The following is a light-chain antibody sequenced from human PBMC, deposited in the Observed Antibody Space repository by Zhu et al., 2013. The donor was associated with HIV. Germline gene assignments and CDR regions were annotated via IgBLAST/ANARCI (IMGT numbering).Light chain of an antibody. Sequence: IVMTQSPVTLYVSPGERVTLSCRASENIRGNLAWYQQKLGQAPRLLIYRTSTRATGTPERFSGSGSGTDFTLTINKVEPEDFAVYFCQQYAASPLTFGGGTKVEI. J-gene: IGKJ4*01. V-gene: IGKV3-20*01. CDR3: QQYAASPLT. CDR2: RTS. CDR1: ENIRGN.